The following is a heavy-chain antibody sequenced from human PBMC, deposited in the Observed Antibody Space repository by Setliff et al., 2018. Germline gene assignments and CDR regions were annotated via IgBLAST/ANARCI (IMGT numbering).Heavy chain of an antibody. CDR3: VRTFSGYLSYFDS. Sequence: PSETLSLTCAVSNHSLSSDYYWGWIRQSPVKGLEWIGNVYHSGKTYYNPSLKSRVTISVDTSKNHFSLRLTSVTAADTAIYFCVRTFSGYLSYFDSWGQGTLVTVSS. V-gene: IGHV4-38-2*01. J-gene: IGHJ4*02. D-gene: IGHD5-12*01. CDR1: NHSLSSDYY. CDR2: VYHSGKT.